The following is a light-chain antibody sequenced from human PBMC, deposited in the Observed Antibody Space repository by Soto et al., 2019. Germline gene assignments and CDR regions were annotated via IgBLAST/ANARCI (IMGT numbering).Light chain of an antibody. CDR2: GAS. Sequence: ETVMTQSPDTLSVSPGERVTLSCRASEGVGSSLAWYQQKPGQAPRVIIYGASTTAPGIPARFSGSGSGTQFTLTIGSLQPEDSAVYHCQQYNDWPRTFGQGTKVDIK. CDR1: EGVGSS. J-gene: IGKJ1*01. V-gene: IGKV3-15*01. CDR3: QQYNDWPRT.